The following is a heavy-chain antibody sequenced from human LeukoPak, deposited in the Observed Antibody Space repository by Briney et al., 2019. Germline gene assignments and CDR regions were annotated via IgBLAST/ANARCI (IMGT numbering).Heavy chain of an antibody. D-gene: IGHD1-26*01. CDR3: ARGDSGSYYLDY. V-gene: IGHV4-34*01. Sequence: SETLSLTCAVYGGSFSGYYWSWIRQPPGKGLEWIGEINHSGSTNYNPSLKSRVTISVDTSKNQFSLKLSSVTAAGTAVYYCARGDSGSYYLDYWGQGTLVTVSS. J-gene: IGHJ4*02. CDR2: INHSGST. CDR1: GGSFSGYY.